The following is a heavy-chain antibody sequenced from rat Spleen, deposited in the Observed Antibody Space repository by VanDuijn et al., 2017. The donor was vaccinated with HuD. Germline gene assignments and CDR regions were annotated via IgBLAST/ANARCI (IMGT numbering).Heavy chain of an antibody. CDR2: INGAGST. Sequence: EVQLQESGPGLVKPSQSLSLTCSVTGYSITNSFRWNWIRKFPGTKLEWMGYINGAGSTNYNPSLKSRISITRDTSKNQFFLQVNSVTTEDTATYYCAGGGYWGQGVMVTVSS. CDR3: AGGGY. J-gene: IGHJ2*01. CDR1: GYSITNSFR. V-gene: IGHV3-3*01.